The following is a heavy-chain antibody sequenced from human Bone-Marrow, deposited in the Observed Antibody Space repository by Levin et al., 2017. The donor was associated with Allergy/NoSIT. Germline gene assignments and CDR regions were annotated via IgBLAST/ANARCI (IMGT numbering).Heavy chain of an antibody. V-gene: IGHV1-18*01. D-gene: IGHD4-17*01. CDR3: ATVQDYGDPYNWFDP. Sequence: ASVKVSCKASGYTFTSYGISWVRQAPGQGLEWMGWISAYNGNTNYAQKLQGRVTMTTDTSTSTAYMELRSLRSDDTAVYYCATVQDYGDPYNWFDPWGQGTLVTVSS. CDR1: GYTFTSYG. J-gene: IGHJ5*02. CDR2: ISAYNGNT.